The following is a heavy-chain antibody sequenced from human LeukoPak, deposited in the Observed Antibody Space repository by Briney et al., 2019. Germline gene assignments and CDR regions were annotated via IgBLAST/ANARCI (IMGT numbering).Heavy chain of an antibody. CDR1: GGSISSYY. CDR3: ARVQLSLYYFDY. J-gene: IGHJ4*02. Sequence: SETLSLTCAVYGGSISSYYWSWIRQPPGKGLEWIGYIYYSGSTNYNPSLKSRVTISVDTSKNQFSLKLSSVTAADTAVYYCARVQLSLYYFDYWGQGTLVTVSS. CDR2: IYYSGST. V-gene: IGHV4-59*01. D-gene: IGHD5-18*01.